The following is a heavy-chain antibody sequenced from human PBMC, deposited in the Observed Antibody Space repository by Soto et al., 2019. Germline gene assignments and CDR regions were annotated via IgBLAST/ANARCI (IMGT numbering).Heavy chain of an antibody. Sequence: ASVKVSCKASGYTFTRYTMNWVRQAPGQRLEWMGWINPDNGNTKSSQKFQDRVIITRDTSASTAYMDLSSLRSEDTAVYYCARGIATGQLDPWGQGTLVTVPQ. J-gene: IGHJ5*02. V-gene: IGHV1-3*01. CDR2: INPDNGNT. CDR3: ARGIATGQLDP. D-gene: IGHD2-15*01. CDR1: GYTFTRYT.